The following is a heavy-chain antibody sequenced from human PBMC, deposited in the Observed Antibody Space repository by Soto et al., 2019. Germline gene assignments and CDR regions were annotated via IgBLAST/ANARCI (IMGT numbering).Heavy chain of an antibody. J-gene: IGHJ4*02. D-gene: IGHD6-6*01. CDR3: APYSSSSKGYFDY. Sequence: GGSLRLSCAASGFTFSSYAMSWVRQAPGKGLEWVSAISGSGGSTYYADSVKGRFTISRDNSKNTLYLQMNSLRAEDTAVYYCAPYSSSSKGYFDYWGQGTLVTVSS. V-gene: IGHV3-23*01. CDR1: GFTFSSYA. CDR2: ISGSGGST.